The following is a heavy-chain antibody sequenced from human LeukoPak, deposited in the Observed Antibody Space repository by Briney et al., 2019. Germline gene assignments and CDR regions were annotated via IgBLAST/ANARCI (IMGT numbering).Heavy chain of an antibody. J-gene: IGHJ4*02. CDR3: ARHVYYDSSGYYPTFVDY. Sequence: GESLKISCKGSGYSFTSYWIGWVRQMPGKGLEWMGIIYPGDSDTRYSPSFQGQVTISADKSISTAYLQWSSLKASDTAMCYCARHVYYDSSGYYPTFVDYWGQGTLVTVSS. V-gene: IGHV5-51*01. D-gene: IGHD3-22*01. CDR1: GYSFTSYW. CDR2: IYPGDSDT.